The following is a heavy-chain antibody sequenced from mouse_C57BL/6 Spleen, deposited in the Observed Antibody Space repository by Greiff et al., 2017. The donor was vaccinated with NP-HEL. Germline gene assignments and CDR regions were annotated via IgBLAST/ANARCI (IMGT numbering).Heavy chain of an antibody. CDR1: GYTFTDYY. J-gene: IGHJ4*01. CDR2: IFPGSGST. CDR3: ARGGNYVLNYYAMDY. V-gene: IGHV1-75*01. Sequence: VQLQQSGPELVKPGASVKISCKASGYTFTDYYINWVKQRPGQGLEWIGWIFPGSGSTYYNEKFKGKATLTVDKSSSTAYMLLSSLTSEDSAVYFCARGGNYVLNYYAMDYWGQGTSVTVSS. D-gene: IGHD2-1*01.